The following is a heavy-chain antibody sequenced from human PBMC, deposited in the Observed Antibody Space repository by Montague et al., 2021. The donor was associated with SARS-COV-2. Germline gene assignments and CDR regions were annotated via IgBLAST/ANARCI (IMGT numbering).Heavy chain of an antibody. Sequence: SETLSLTCTVSGGSISPYYWNWIRQSPGKGLEWIGDIYYSGSTTYNPSLASRVTISVDTSKNQFSLRLSSVTAADTAVYYCARGIWYANWGQGILVTVSS. J-gene: IGHJ4*02. D-gene: IGHD6-13*01. CDR1: GGSISPYY. V-gene: IGHV4-59*01. CDR3: ARGIWYAN. CDR2: IYYSGST.